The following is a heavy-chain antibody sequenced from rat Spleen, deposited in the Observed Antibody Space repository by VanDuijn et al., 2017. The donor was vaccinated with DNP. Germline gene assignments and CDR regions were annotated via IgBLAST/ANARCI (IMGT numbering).Heavy chain of an antibody. D-gene: IGHD1-10*01. J-gene: IGHJ2*01. Sequence: EVQLVESGGGLVQPGNSLKLSCAASGFSFRNYYMAWVRQSPKKGLEWVAIISHSDGITYYPDSVKGRFTISRDNSQSSLYLQMNSLKSEDTATYFCAREQHFYFDYWGQGVMVTVSS. CDR2: ISHSDGIT. CDR1: GFSFRNYY. CDR3: AREQHFYFDY. V-gene: IGHV5S23*01.